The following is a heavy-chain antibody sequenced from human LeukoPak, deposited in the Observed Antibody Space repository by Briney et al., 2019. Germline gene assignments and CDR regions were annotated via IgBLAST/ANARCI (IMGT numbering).Heavy chain of an antibody. J-gene: IGHJ4*02. Sequence: AETLSLTCTVSGDSFSNYYWSWIRQPAGKGLEWIGHIYTSGSTNYNPSLKSRVTMSIGTSKNQFPLKLSSITAADTAVYYCARDAKYYYGSRTYFFFEYWGQGNLLTVSS. CDR3: ARDAKYYYGSRTYFFFEY. CDR1: GDSFSNYY. D-gene: IGHD3-10*01. CDR2: IYTSGST. V-gene: IGHV4-4*07.